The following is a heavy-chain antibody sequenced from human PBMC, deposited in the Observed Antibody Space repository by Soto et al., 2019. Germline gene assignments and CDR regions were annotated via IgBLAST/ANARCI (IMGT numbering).Heavy chain of an antibody. J-gene: IGHJ4*02. CDR3: VKGEYYYDSSGYYPFDY. Sequence: GSLRLSCADSGFTFSSHNMNWVRQAPGKGLEWLSYISSSSSTIDYAESVKGRFTVSRDNAKRSVYLQMNSLRVEDTAVYYCVKGEYYYDSSGYYPFDYWGQGPLVTVPS. CDR1: GFTFSSHN. D-gene: IGHD3-22*01. V-gene: IGHV3-48*01. CDR2: ISSSSSTI.